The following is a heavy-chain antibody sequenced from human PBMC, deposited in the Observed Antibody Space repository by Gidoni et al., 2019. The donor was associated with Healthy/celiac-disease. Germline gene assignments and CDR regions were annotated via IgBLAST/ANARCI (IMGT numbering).Heavy chain of an antibody. D-gene: IGHD3-10*01. CDR3: ARDRGVRYYFDY. Sequence: QVQLVESGGGVVQPGRSLRLSCAAAGLTFSSYGMHWVRQAPGKGLEWVAVICYDGINKYYADSVKGRFTISRDNSKNTLYLQMNSLRAEDTAVYYCARDRGVRYYFDYWGQGTLVTVSS. V-gene: IGHV3-33*01. CDR1: GLTFSSYG. CDR2: ICYDGINK. J-gene: IGHJ4*02.